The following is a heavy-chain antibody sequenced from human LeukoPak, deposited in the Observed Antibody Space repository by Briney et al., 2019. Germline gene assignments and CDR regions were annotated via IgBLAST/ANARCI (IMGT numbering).Heavy chain of an antibody. J-gene: IGHJ6*02. D-gene: IGHD2-21*02. CDR1: GGTFSSYA. V-gene: IGHV1-69*04. CDR3: AIGPGPVVVTAMQEYYYYGMDV. CDR2: IIPILGIA. Sequence: SVKVSCKASGGTFSSYAISWVRQAPGQGLEWMGRIIPILGIANYAQKFQGRVTITADKSTSTAYMELSSLRSEDTAVYYCAIGPGPVVVTAMQEYYYYGMDVWGQGTTVTVSS.